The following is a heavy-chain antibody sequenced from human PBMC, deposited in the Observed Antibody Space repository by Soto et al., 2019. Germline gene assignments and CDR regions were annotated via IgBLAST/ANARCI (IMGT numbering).Heavy chain of an antibody. D-gene: IGHD5-12*01. CDR2: IIPIFGTA. Sequence: ASVKVSCKASGGTFSSYAISWVRQAPGQGLEWMGGIIPIFGTANYAQKFQGRVTITADESTSTAYMELSSLRSEDTAVYYCARGPYRNTYNWFDSWGQGTLVTVSS. CDR1: GGTFSSYA. J-gene: IGHJ5*02. V-gene: IGHV1-69*13. CDR3: ARGPYRNTYNWFDS.